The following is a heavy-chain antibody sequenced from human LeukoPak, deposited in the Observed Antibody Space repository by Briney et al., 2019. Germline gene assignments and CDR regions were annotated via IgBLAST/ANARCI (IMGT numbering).Heavy chain of an antibody. J-gene: IGHJ5*02. CDR1: GFTFSSYG. CDR2: IRYDGSNK. V-gene: IGHV3-30*02. Sequence: TGGSLRLSCAASGFTFSSYGMHWVRQAPGKGLEWVAFIRYDGSNKYYADSVKGRFTISRDNSKNTLYLQMNSLRAEDTAVYYCAKGPLIRNWFDPWGQGTLVTVSS. CDR3: AKGPLIRNWFDP. D-gene: IGHD2-21*01.